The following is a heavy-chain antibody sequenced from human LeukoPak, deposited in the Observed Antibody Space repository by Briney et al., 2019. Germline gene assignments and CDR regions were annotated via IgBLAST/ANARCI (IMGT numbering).Heavy chain of an antibody. CDR2: IIPIFGTA. CDR3: AICRDSRGSSPIWFGESEYYFYY. Sequence: GASVKVSCKASGGTFSSYAISWVRQAPGQGLEWMGGIIPIFGTASYAQKFQGRVTITADESTSTAYMELSSLRSEDTAVYYCAICRDSRGSSPIWFGESEYYFYYWGQGTLVTVSS. CDR1: GGTFSSYA. J-gene: IGHJ4*02. V-gene: IGHV1-69*13. D-gene: IGHD3-10*01.